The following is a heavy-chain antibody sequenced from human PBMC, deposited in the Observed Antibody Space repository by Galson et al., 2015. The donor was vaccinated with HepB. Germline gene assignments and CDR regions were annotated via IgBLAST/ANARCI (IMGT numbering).Heavy chain of an antibody. CDR3: ARQGKRVYDFWSGNNPTNWFDP. D-gene: IGHD3-3*01. J-gene: IGHJ5*02. CDR1: GFTFSSYE. Sequence: SLRLSCAASGFTFSSYEMNWVRQAPGKGLEWVSYISTSGSSIYYADSVKGRFTISRDNAKNSLYLHMNSLRAEDTAVYYCARQGKRVYDFWSGNNPTNWFDPWGQGTLVTVSS. CDR2: ISTSGSSI. V-gene: IGHV3-48*03.